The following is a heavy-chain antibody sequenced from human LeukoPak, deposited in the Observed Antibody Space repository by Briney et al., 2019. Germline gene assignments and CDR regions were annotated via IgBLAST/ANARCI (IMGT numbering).Heavy chain of an antibody. J-gene: IGHJ6*03. CDR2: INADGSTT. V-gene: IGHV3-74*01. D-gene: IGHD1-7*01. CDR3: AKRRGLELTYYYHMDV. Sequence: GGSLRLSCAASGSGFTFNNYWMHWVRQAPGKGLVWVSRINADGSTTSYADSVRGRFTISRDNAKNTLYLQMNSLRADDTAVYYCAKRRGLELTYYYHMDVWGKGTTVTVSS. CDR1: GSGFTFNNYW.